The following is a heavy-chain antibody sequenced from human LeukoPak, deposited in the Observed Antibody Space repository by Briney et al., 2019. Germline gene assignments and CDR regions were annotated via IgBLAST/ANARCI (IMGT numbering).Heavy chain of an antibody. J-gene: IGHJ4*02. CDR2: ISSSGTNI. V-gene: IGHV3-48*03. D-gene: IGHD3-3*01. Sequence: GGSLRLSCAASGFTFSNYDMNWVRQAPGKGLEWISYISSSGTNIKYADSVKGRFTISRDNAKNSLYLQMDSLRAEDTAVYYCARDSTCNLWSGCYFFANWGQGTLVTVSS. CDR1: GFTFSNYD. CDR3: ARDSTCNLWSGCYFFAN.